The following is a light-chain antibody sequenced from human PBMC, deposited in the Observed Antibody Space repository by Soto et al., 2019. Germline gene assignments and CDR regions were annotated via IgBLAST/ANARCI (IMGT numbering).Light chain of an antibody. CDR2: EVT. V-gene: IGLV2-14*01. CDR1: SSDVGGYNY. CDR3: SSYTSSSTLD. J-gene: IGLJ1*01. Sequence: QSALTQPASVSGSPGQSITISCTGTSSDVGGYNYVSWYQHHPGKAPKLMIYEVTYRPSGVSNRFSASKSGNTASLTISGLRAEDEADYYCSSYTSSSTLDFGTGTKFTAL.